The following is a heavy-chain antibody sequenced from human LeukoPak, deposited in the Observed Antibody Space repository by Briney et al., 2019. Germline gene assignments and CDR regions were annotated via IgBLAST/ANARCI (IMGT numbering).Heavy chain of an antibody. Sequence: AGGSLRLSCEASGFTFRSYEMNWVRQAPGKGLEWVSFISSSGTTIYYADSVKGRFTISRDNANNSLNLQMNSLRAEDTPVYYCATARPPAETQSSRWYYFDYWGQGTLVTVSS. CDR2: ISSSGTTI. CDR1: GFTFRSYE. D-gene: IGHD6-13*01. J-gene: IGHJ4*02. V-gene: IGHV3-48*03. CDR3: ATARPPAETQSSRWYYFDY.